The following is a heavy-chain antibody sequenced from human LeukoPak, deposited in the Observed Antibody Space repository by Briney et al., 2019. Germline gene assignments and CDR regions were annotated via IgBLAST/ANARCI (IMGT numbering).Heavy chain of an antibody. CDR1: GGSISSSSYY. CDR2: IYYSGST. J-gene: IGHJ4*02. CDR3: AREPPMVQGATDWFDY. V-gene: IGHV4-39*07. Sequence: PSETLSLTCTVSGGSISSSSYYWGWIRQPPGKGLEWIGSIYYSGSTYYNPSLKSRVTISVDTSKNQFSLKLSSVTAADTAVYYCAREPPMVQGATDWFDYWGQGTLVTVSS. D-gene: IGHD3-10*01.